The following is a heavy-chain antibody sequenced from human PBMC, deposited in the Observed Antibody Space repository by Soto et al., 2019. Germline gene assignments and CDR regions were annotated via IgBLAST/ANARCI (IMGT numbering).Heavy chain of an antibody. D-gene: IGHD5-18*01. Sequence: EASVKVSCKASGYTFTSYYMHWVRQAPGQGLEWMGIINPSGGSTSYAQKFQGRVTITADKSTSTAYMELSSLRSEDTAVYYCAREVDTAIVTSNYYYYYGMDVWGQGTTVTVSS. CDR1: GYTFTSYY. V-gene: IGHV1-46*01. CDR3: AREVDTAIVTSNYYYYYGMDV. J-gene: IGHJ6*02. CDR2: INPSGGST.